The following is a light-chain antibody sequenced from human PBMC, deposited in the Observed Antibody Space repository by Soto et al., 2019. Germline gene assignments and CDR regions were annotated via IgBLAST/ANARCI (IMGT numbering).Light chain of an antibody. CDR3: QHYNSYSEA. CDR1: QTISSW. CDR2: KAS. Sequence: IQMTQSPSTLSGSVGDRVTITCRASQTISSWLAWYQQKPGKAPKLLIYKASTLKSGVPSRFSGSGSGTEFTLTISSLQPDDFATYYCQHYNSYSEAFGQRTMVDI. V-gene: IGKV1-5*03. J-gene: IGKJ1*01.